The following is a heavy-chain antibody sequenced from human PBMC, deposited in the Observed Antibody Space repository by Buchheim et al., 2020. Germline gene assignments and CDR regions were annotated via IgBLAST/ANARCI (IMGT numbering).Heavy chain of an antibody. D-gene: IGHD2-2*01. CDR3: AKDGIVVVPARPNWFDP. Sequence: EVQLLESGGGLVQPGGSLRLSCAASGFTFSSYAMSWVRQAPEKGLERVSAISGSGGSTYYADSVKGRFTISRDNSKNTLYLQMNSLRAEDTAVYYCAKDGIVVVPARPNWFDPWGQGTL. V-gene: IGHV3-23*01. CDR2: ISGSGGST. J-gene: IGHJ5*02. CDR1: GFTFSSYA.